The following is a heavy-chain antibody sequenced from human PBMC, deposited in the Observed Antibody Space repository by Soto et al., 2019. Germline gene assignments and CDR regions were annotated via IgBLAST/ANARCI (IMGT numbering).Heavy chain of an antibody. CDR3: ARDYDFWSGSLRWFDP. CDR1: GYTFTGYA. V-gene: IGHV1-3*01. Sequence: ASVKVSCKASGYTFTGYAMHWVRQAPGQRLEWMGRINAGNGNTKYSQKFQGRVTITRDTSASTAYMELSSLRSEDTAVYYCARDYDFWSGSLRWFDPWGQGTLVTVSS. J-gene: IGHJ5*02. CDR2: INAGNGNT. D-gene: IGHD3-3*01.